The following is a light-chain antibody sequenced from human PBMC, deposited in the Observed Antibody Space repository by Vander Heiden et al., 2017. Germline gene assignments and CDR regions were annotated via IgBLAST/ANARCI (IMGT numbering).Light chain of an antibody. CDR3: QQSYNDPA. CDR2: AAS. CDR1: HSISTS. Sequence: DIQMTQSPSSLSASVGDRVTITCRASHSISTSLNWYQQKPGKAPNLLIFAASTLQSGVPSRFSGSGSGTDFTLTINRLQREDFATYYWQQSYNDPAFGQGTKLEIK. J-gene: IGKJ2*01. V-gene: IGKV1-39*01.